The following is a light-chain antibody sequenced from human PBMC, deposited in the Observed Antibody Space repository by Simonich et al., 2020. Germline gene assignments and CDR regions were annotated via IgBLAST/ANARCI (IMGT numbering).Light chain of an antibody. J-gene: IGKJ1*01. CDR1: QSVLYSSNNQNH. Sequence: DIVMTQSPDSLAVSMGERATINCKSSQSVLYSSNNQNHLAWYQQKPGQPPKRLIYWAPTRESGVPDRFSGSGSGTDFTLTISSLQAEDVAVYYCQQYYSTPRTFGQGTKVEIK. CDR3: QQYYSTPRT. V-gene: IGKV4-1*01. CDR2: WAP.